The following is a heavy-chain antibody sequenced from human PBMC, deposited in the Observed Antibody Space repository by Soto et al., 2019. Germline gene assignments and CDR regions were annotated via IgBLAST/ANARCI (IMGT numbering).Heavy chain of an antibody. J-gene: IGHJ4*02. CDR2: IKQDGSEK. CDR1: GFTFISYW. D-gene: IGHD6-13*01. CDR3: SRVSGGAAGGSF. V-gene: IGHV3-7*03. Sequence: EVQLVESGGGLVQPGGSLRLSCVASGFTFISYWTSWARQVPGRGLEWLAKIKQDGSEKNYVDSVRARFTISRDNATTTLYLQMNSLRADYTAVYCCSRVSGGAAGGSFWGQGTLVTVSS.